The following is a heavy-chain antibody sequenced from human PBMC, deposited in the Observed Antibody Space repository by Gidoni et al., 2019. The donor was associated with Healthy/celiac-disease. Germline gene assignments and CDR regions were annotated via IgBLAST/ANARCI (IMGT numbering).Heavy chain of an antibody. CDR1: GFSLSTSGVG. J-gene: IGHJ3*02. D-gene: IGHD5-18*01. Sequence: QITLKESGPTLVKPTQTLTLTCPFSGFSLSTSGVGVGWIRQPPGKALEWLALIYWDDDKRYSPSLKSRLTITKDTSKNQVVLTMTNMDPVDTATYYCAHPGADTAMGGAFDIWGQGTMVTVSS. CDR3: AHPGADTAMGGAFDI. V-gene: IGHV2-5*02. CDR2: IYWDDDK.